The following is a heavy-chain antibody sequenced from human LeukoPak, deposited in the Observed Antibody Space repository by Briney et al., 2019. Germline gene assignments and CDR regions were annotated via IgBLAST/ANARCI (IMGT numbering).Heavy chain of an antibody. CDR2: ISYDGSNK. V-gene: IGHV3-30-3*01. CDR3: AREDSRGSRDAFDI. D-gene: IGHD6-19*01. Sequence: PGGSLRLSCAASGFTFSSYAMHWVRQAPGKGLEWVAVISYDGSNKYYADSVKGRFTISRDNSKNTLYLQMNSLRAEDTAVYYCAREDSRGSRDAFDIWGQGTMVTVSS. J-gene: IGHJ3*02. CDR1: GFTFSSYA.